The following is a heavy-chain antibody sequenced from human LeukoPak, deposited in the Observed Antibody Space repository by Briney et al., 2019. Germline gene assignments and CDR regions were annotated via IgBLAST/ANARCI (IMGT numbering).Heavy chain of an antibody. CDR3: AKDRGRRDGYNLNYFDY. CDR2: ISDRGDTT. Sequence: PGGSLGLSCAASGFTFSSYAMSWVRQAPGKGLEWVSTISDRGDTTYYADSVKGRFTISRDISKNTLVLQMNSLRAEDTAVYYCAKDRGRRDGYNLNYFDYWGQGTLVTVSS. D-gene: IGHD5-24*01. J-gene: IGHJ4*02. V-gene: IGHV3-23*01. CDR1: GFTFSSYA.